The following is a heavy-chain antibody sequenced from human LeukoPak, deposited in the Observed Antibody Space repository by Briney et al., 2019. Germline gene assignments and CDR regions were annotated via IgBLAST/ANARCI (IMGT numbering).Heavy chain of an antibody. J-gene: IGHJ4*02. CDR2: IYYSGST. CDR3: ARAPRYCGGDCHGLLFDY. V-gene: IGHV4-59*01. CDR1: GGSISSYY. Sequence: SETLSLNCTVSGGSISSYYWSWIRQPPGKGLEWIGYIYYSGSTNYNPSLKSRVTISVDTSKNQFSLKLSSVTAADTAVYYCARAPRYCGGDCHGLLFDYWGQGTLVTVSS. D-gene: IGHD2-21*02.